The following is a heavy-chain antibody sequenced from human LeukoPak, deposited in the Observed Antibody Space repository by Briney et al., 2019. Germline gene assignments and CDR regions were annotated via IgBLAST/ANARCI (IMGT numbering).Heavy chain of an antibody. D-gene: IGHD6-13*01. Sequence: GRSMRLSCAASGFTFSSYAMHWVRQAPGKGLEWVAVISYDESNKYYADSVKGRFTISRDNSKNTLYLQMNSLRAGDTAVYYCARDVGGYSSSWYPPTGFDPWGQGTLVTVSS. V-gene: IGHV3-30-3*01. CDR3: ARDVGGYSSSWYPPTGFDP. CDR2: ISYDESNK. CDR1: GFTFSSYA. J-gene: IGHJ5*02.